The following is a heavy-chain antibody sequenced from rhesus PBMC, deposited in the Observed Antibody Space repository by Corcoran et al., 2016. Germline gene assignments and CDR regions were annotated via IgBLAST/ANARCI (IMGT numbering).Heavy chain of an antibody. D-gene: IGHD1-32*01. Sequence: QLQLQESGPGLVKPSETLSVTCAVSGGSSSSSYWSWSRQAPGKGLEWIGYIYGSGSSTNYNPSLKSRVTLSVDTSKNQLSLKLSSVTAADTAVYYCASGGMSDWYFDLWG. J-gene: IGHJ2*01. CDR1: GGSSSSSY. CDR3: ASGGMSDWYFDL. CDR2: IYGSGSST. V-gene: IGHV4-169*02.